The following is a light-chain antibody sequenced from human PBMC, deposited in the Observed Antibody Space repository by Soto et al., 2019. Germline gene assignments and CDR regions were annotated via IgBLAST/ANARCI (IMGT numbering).Light chain of an antibody. Sequence: DIQMTQSPSTLSASAGDRVTITCRASQSISTSLAWYQQKPGKAPNVLNYKASSLQTGVPSRFSGSGSGTEFTLTISSLQPDDFATYYCQQYKSYPVTFGGGTKVEIK. CDR3: QQYKSYPVT. J-gene: IGKJ4*01. V-gene: IGKV1-5*03. CDR1: QSISTS. CDR2: KAS.